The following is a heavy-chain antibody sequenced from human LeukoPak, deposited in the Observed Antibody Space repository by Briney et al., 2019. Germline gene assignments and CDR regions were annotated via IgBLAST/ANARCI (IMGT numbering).Heavy chain of an antibody. CDR2: ISYDGSNK. CDR1: GFTFNSYS. V-gene: IGHV3-30-3*01. J-gene: IGHJ4*02. Sequence: GGSLRLSCAASGFTFNSYSMHWVRQAPGKGLEWVAVISYDGSNKYYADSVKGRFTISRDNAKNSLYLQMNSLRAEDTAVYYCARDRVVSSFYYDSSGLLDYWGQGTLVTVSS. CDR3: ARDRVVSSFYYDSSGLLDY. D-gene: IGHD3-22*01.